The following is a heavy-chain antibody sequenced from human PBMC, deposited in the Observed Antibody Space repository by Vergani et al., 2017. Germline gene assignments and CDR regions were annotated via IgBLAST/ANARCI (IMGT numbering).Heavy chain of an antibody. CDR3: ARGRRYQLLAWFDP. CDR2: MNPNSGNT. V-gene: IGHV1-8*01. Sequence: QVQLVQSGAEVKKPGASVKVSCKASGYTFTSFDINWVRQATGQGLEWMGWMNPNSGNTGYAQKFQGRVTMTRNNSISTAYMELSSLRSEDTAVYYCARGRRYQLLAWFDPWGQGTLVTVSS. CDR1: GYTFTSFD. D-gene: IGHD2-2*01. J-gene: IGHJ5*02.